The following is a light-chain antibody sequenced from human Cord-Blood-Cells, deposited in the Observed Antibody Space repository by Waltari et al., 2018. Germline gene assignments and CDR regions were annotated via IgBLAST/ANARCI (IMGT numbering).Light chain of an antibody. J-gene: IGKJ4*01. CDR2: DAS. CDR3: QQYDNLLLLT. V-gene: IGKV1-33*01. Sequence: DIQMTQSPSSLSASVGDRVTITCQASQDISHYLNWYQQKPGKAPKLLIYDASNLETGVPSRFSGSGSGTDFTFTISSLQPEDIATYYCQQYDNLLLLTFGGGTKVEIK. CDR1: QDISHY.